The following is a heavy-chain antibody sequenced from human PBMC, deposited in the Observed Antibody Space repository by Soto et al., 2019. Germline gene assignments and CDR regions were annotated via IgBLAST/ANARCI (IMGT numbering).Heavy chain of an antibody. V-gene: IGHV3-21*01. CDR1: GLTFSSSI. Sequence: GGSMKISRAASGLTFSSSIMNWVRQEPGKGLEWVSSISSSSSYIYYADSVKGRFTISRDNAKNSLYLQMNSLRAEDTAVYYCARVTYYYDSSGSIAYWGQGTLVTVSS. CDR2: ISSSSSYI. D-gene: IGHD3-22*01. J-gene: IGHJ4*02. CDR3: ARVTYYYDSSGSIAY.